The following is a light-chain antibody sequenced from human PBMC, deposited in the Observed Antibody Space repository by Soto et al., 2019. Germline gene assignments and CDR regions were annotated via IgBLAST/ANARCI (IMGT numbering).Light chain of an antibody. V-gene: IGLV2-14*01. J-gene: IGLJ3*02. CDR1: SNDVGAYNY. Sequence: QSALTQPASVSGSPGQSITISCTGTSNDVGAYNYVSWYQQHPGKAPKLMISEVSKRPSGISNRFSGSKSGNTASLTISGLQAEDEADYYCNSYTISSTWVFGGGTQLTVL. CDR2: EVS. CDR3: NSYTISSTWV.